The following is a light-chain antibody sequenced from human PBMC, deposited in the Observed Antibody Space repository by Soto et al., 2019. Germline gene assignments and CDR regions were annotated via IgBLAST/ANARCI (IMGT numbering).Light chain of an antibody. J-gene: IGKJ4*01. CDR1: QSVRSNY. Sequence: EIVLTQSPGTLSLSPGESATLSCRASQSVRSNYLAWYQQKPGRAPSLLIYGASSRATGIPDRFSGSGAGTDFTLTISSLEPEDFAVYYCQQYGSSPRAFGGGTKVEI. CDR2: GAS. V-gene: IGKV3-20*01. CDR3: QQYGSSPRA.